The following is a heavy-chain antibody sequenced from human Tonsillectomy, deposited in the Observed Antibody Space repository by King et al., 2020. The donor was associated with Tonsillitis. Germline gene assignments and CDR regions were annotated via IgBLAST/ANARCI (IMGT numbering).Heavy chain of an antibody. J-gene: IGHJ6*03. CDR2: VYYSGST. Sequence: QLQESGPGLVKPSETLSLTCTVSSGSISSASYYWGWIRLPPGMGLEWIGSVYYSGSTYYNPSLKSRVTISVDTPKNQFSLKLSSVTAADTAVYYCARIQWLANYYYYYMDVWGKGTPVTVSS. CDR3: ARIQWLANYYYYYMDV. CDR1: SGSISSASYY. V-gene: IGHV4-39*01. D-gene: IGHD6-19*01.